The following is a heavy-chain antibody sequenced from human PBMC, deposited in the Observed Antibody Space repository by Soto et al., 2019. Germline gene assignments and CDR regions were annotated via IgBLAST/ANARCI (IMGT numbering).Heavy chain of an antibody. CDR2: VYYSGST. CDR1: GGSISSAGYY. J-gene: IGHJ4*02. Sequence: SETLSLTCTVSGGSISSAGYYWSWIRQHPGKGLEWIGCVYYSGSTYYNPSLKSRLTISVDMSKNQFSLRLTSVTAAGTAVYYCASGRGDKAFCGGGSCYSSHNPLNYWGQGTLVTVSS. CDR3: ASGRGDKAFCGGGSCYSSHNPLNY. D-gene: IGHD2-15*01. V-gene: IGHV4-31*03.